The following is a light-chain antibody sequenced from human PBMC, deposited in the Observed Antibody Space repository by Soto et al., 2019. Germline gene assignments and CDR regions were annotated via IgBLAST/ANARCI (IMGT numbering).Light chain of an antibody. CDR2: EVS. V-gene: IGLV2-18*02. Sequence: QSALTQPPSVSGSPGQSVTISCTGTSSDVASYNRVSWYQQSPGTAPKLLIYEVSNRPSGVPERFSGSKSGKTASLTISGLQAEDAADYYCSSYTTSTPYVFGTGTKVTVL. J-gene: IGLJ1*01. CDR3: SSYTTSTPYV. CDR1: SSDVASYNR.